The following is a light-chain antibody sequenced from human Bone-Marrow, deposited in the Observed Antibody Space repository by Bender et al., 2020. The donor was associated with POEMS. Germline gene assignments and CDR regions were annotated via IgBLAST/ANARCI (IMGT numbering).Light chain of an antibody. CDR2: EGN. CDR1: NNDIGSYDL. CDR3: SSYTRSSPWV. Sequence: QSALTQPASVSGSPGQSITISCTGTNNDIGSYDLVSWYQHSSGKAPKLMIFEGNKRPSGVSDRFSGSKSGNTASLTISGLQAEDEAEYFCSSYTRSSPWVFGGGTKLTVL. V-gene: IGLV2-14*02. J-gene: IGLJ3*02.